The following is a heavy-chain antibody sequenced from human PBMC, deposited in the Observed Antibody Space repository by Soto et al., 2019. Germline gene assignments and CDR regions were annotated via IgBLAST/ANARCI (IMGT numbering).Heavy chain of an antibody. CDR1: GFIFSNYV. CDR2: ISVTGSST. CDR3: ARDYYGSGSYYTPYYYYGMDV. Sequence: GGSLRLSCAASGFIFSNYVMSWVRQAPGKGLEWVSGISVTGSSTYYADTVKGRSTISRDNSKNTLYLQMNSLRAEDTAVYYRARDYYGSGSYYTPYYYYGMDVWGQGTTVTVSS. J-gene: IGHJ6*02. V-gene: IGHV3-23*01. D-gene: IGHD3-10*01.